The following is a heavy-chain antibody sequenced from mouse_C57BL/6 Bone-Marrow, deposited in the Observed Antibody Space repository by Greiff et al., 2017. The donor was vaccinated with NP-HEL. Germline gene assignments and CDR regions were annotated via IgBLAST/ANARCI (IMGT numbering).Heavy chain of an antibody. V-gene: IGHV1-50*01. J-gene: IGHJ2*01. CDR3: ARGYYYGSKDY. D-gene: IGHD1-1*01. CDR2: IDPSDSYT. CDR1: GYTFTSYW. Sequence: QVQLQQPGAELVKPGASVKLSCKASGYTFTSYWMQWVKQRPGQGLEWIGEIDPSDSYTNYNQKFKGKATLTVDTSSSTAYMQLSSLTSEDSAVYYCARGYYYGSKDYWGQGTTRTVSS.